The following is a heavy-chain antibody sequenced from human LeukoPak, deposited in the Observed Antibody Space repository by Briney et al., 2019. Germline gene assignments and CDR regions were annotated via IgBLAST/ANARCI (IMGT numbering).Heavy chain of an antibody. CDR2: ISSRSGSI. CDR1: GFTFSSYT. J-gene: IGHJ4*02. D-gene: IGHD5-24*01. V-gene: IGHV3-21*01. CDR3: ARVMTMANTESFDY. Sequence: KPGGALSLCCGASGFTFSSYTMNWVRQAPGKGLGWVSSISSRSGSIYYADSVRGRFTISRDNAKNSLYLQMNSLRAEDTAVYYCARVMTMANTESFDYWGQGTLVTVSS.